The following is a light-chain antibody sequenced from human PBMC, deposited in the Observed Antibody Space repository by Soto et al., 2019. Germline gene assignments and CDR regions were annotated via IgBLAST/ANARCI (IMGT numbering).Light chain of an antibody. CDR3: QQFDKFPFT. V-gene: IGKV1-33*01. CDR2: DAS. Sequence: DIQMTQSPSSLSASVGNRITITCQASQDINNHLNWNQQKPGKAPKLLIFDASHLEEGVPSRFSGSGSGTDFTLTISGLHPEDFATYSCQQFDKFPFTFGPGTKVDIK. CDR1: QDINNH. J-gene: IGKJ3*01.